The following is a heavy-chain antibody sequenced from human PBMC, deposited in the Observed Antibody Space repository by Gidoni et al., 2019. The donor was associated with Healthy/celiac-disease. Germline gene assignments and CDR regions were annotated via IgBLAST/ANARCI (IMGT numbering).Heavy chain of an antibody. CDR2: ISSSSSYI. V-gene: IGHV3-21*01. J-gene: IGHJ6*02. CDR3: ARGGQQLVFYYYYGMDV. D-gene: IGHD6-13*01. Sequence: VQLVESGGCLVKPGGSLRLSCAASGFTFRSDSMNWVRQAPGKGLEWVSSISSSSSYIYYADSVKGRFTISRDNAKNSLYLQMNSLRAEDTAVYYCARGGQQLVFYYYYGMDVWGQGTTVTVSS. CDR1: GFTFRSDS.